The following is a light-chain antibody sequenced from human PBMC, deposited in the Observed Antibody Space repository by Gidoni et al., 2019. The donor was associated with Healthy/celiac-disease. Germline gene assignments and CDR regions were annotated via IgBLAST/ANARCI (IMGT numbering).Light chain of an antibody. CDR3: HVWDSSSDVV. Sequence: SFVLPQPPPVPVAPGKTARITCGGKNIGSKTVPRYQQKPGQAPVLAVYDDSDRPSEIPERFSGSNSGNTATLTISRVEAGDEADYYCHVWDSSSDVVFGGGTKLTVL. CDR1: NIGSKT. CDR2: DDS. J-gene: IGLJ2*01. V-gene: IGLV3-21*03.